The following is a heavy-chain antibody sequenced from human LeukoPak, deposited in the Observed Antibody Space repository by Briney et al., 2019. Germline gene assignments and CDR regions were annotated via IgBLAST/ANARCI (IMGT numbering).Heavy chain of an antibody. CDR1: GFTFSSYG. Sequence: GGSLRLSCAASGFTFSSYGMSWVRQAPGKGLEWVSAISGSGGSTYYADSVKGRFTISRDNSKNTLYLQMNSLRAEDTAVYYCARVGGTTRYYFDYWGQGTLVTVSS. CDR3: ARVGGTTRYYFDY. CDR2: ISGSGGST. J-gene: IGHJ4*02. D-gene: IGHD1-26*01. V-gene: IGHV3-23*01.